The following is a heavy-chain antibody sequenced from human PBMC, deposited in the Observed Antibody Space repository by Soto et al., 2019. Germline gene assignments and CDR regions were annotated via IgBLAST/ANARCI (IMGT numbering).Heavy chain of an antibody. J-gene: IGHJ4*02. Sequence: GGSLRLSCAASGFTFSSYAMSWVRQAPGKGLEWVSVISGSGGSTYYADSVKGRFTISRDNSKNTLYLQMSSLRAGDTDLYFCAKVGTTVVRGASSDYWGQGTLVTVSS. CDR1: GFTFSSYA. CDR2: ISGSGGST. V-gene: IGHV3-23*01. CDR3: AKVGTTVVRGASSDY. D-gene: IGHD3-10*01.